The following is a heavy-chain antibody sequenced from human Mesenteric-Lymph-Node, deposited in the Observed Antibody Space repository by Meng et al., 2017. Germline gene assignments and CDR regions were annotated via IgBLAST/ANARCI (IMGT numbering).Heavy chain of an antibody. V-gene: IGHV3-23*01. CDR3: AKDSAVAGTVFDY. J-gene: IGHJ4*02. Sequence: GESLKISCAASGFTFTIYAMSWVRQAPGKGLEWVSATSGSGGVTYYADSVKGRFTISRDNSKNTLYLQMNSLRADDTAVYYCAKDSAVAGTVFDYWGQGTLVTVSS. CDR2: TSGSGGVT. CDR1: GFTFTIYA. D-gene: IGHD6-19*01.